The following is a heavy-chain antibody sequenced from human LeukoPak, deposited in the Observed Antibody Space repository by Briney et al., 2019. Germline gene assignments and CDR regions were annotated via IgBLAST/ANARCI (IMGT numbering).Heavy chain of an antibody. CDR3: ARDQVIVVVPAAIEDPAAFDI. CDR1: GYTFTSYG. CDR2: ISAYNGNT. Sequence: GASVKVSCKASGYTFTSYGISWVRQAPGQGLEWMGWISAYNGNTNYAQKLQGRVTMTTDTSTSTAYMELRSLRSDDTAVYYCARDQVIVVVPAAIEDPAAFDIWGQGTMITVSS. J-gene: IGHJ3*02. V-gene: IGHV1-18*01. D-gene: IGHD2-2*02.